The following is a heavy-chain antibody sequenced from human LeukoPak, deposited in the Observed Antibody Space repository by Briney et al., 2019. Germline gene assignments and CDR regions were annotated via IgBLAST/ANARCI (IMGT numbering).Heavy chain of an antibody. Sequence: GGSLRLSCAASGFTFSSYAMSWVRQAPGKGLEWVSAISGSGGSTYYADSVKGRFTISRDNSKNTLYLQMNILRAEDTAVYYCAKLLRITMILYGMDVWGQGTTVTVSS. CDR1: GFTFSSYA. D-gene: IGHD3-22*01. V-gene: IGHV3-23*01. CDR2: ISGSGGST. J-gene: IGHJ6*02. CDR3: AKLLRITMILYGMDV.